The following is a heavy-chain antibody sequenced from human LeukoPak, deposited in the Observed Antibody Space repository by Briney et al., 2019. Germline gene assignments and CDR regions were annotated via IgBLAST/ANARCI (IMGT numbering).Heavy chain of an antibody. Sequence: GSLRFSCAASGFTVSSNYMSWVRQAPGKGLEWVSVIYSGGSTYYADSVKGKFTISRDNSKNTLYLQMNSLRAEDTAVYYCARDSGPPLVVTYPLNYYYYYGMDVWGQGTTVTVSS. CDR1: GFTVSSNY. D-gene: IGHD2-15*01. CDR3: ARDSGPPLVVTYPLNYYYYYGMDV. CDR2: IYSGGST. J-gene: IGHJ6*02. V-gene: IGHV3-66*01.